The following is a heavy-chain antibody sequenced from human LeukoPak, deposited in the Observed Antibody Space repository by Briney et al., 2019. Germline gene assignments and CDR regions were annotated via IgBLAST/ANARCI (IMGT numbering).Heavy chain of an antibody. J-gene: IGHJ4*02. D-gene: IGHD3-16*01. CDR2: IYYSGST. CDR1: GGSISSYY. V-gene: IGHV4-59*01. CDR3: ARDRLRGGYVDY. Sequence: PSETLSLTCTVSGGSISSYYWSWIRQPPGKGLEWIGYIYYSGSTNYNPSLKSRVTISVDTSKNQFSLKLSSVTAADTAVYYCARDRLRGGYVDYWGQGTLVTVSS.